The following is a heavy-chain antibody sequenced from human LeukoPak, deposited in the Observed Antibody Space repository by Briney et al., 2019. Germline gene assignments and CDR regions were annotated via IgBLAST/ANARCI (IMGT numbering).Heavy chain of an antibody. CDR1: GYTFTGYY. CDR2: INPNSGGT. Sequence: ASVTVSCKASGYTFTGYYMHWVRQAPGQGLEWMGWINPNSGGTNYAQKFQGRVTMTRDTSISTAYMELSRLRSDDTAVYYCARTRQAAGNWFDPWGQGTLVTVSS. J-gene: IGHJ5*02. V-gene: IGHV1-2*02. CDR3: ARTRQAAGNWFDP. D-gene: IGHD6-13*01.